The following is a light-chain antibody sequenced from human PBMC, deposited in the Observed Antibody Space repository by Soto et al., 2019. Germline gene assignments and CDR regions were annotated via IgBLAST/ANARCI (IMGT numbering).Light chain of an antibody. V-gene: IGKV1-39*01. CDR3: QQSYRTPPIT. CDR2: AAS. Sequence: DIQMTQPPSSLSASVGDRVTITCRASQSISSYLNWYQQKPGKAPKLLIYAASSLQSGVPSRFSGSGSGTDFTLTISSPQPEDFATYYCQQSYRTPPITFGQGTRLEIK. J-gene: IGKJ5*01. CDR1: QSISSY.